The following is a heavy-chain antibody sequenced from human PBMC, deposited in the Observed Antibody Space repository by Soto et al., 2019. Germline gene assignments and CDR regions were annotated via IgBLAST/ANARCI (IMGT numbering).Heavy chain of an antibody. J-gene: IGHJ3*02. Sequence: SETLSVTCTFSVGSISIGGYYWSGIRQHPGKGMEWIGYIYYSGSTYYNPSLKSRVTISVDTSKNQFSLKLSSVTAADTAVYYCARTPRYYDSSGYSDDAFDIWGQGTMVTVSS. CDR1: VGSISIGGYY. CDR2: IYYSGST. D-gene: IGHD3-22*01. V-gene: IGHV4-31*03. CDR3: ARTPRYYDSSGYSDDAFDI.